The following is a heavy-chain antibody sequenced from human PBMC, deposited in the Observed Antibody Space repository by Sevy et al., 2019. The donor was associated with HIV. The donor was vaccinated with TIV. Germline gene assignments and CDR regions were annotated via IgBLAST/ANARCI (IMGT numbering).Heavy chain of an antibody. D-gene: IGHD6-25*01. CDR3: AKHQRYYYYGMDV. CDR1: GFTFSSFA. CDR2: LSGSGEST. V-gene: IGHV3-23*01. J-gene: IGHJ6*02. Sequence: GGSLRLSCAASGFTFSSFAMSWVRQAPGRGLERVSTLSGSGESTYHADSVKGRITISRDNSKSMLYLEMKSLRDEDTAVYYCAKHQRYYYYGMDVWGQGTTVTVSS.